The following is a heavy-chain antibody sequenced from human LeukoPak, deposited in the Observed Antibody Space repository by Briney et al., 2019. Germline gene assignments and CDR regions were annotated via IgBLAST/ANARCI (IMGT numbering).Heavy chain of an antibody. D-gene: IGHD3-10*01. CDR2: LNPNTGGT. V-gene: IGHV1-2*02. CDR3: ASLGVYYGSGSYAPFDY. CDR1: GYTFTGYY. Sequence: GASVKVSCKASGYTFTGYYMHWVRQAPGQGLEWMGWLNPNTGGTNYAQKFQGRVTMTRDTSVSTAYMDLTSLTSDDTAVYYCASLGVYYGSGSYAPFDYWGQGTLVTVSS. J-gene: IGHJ4*02.